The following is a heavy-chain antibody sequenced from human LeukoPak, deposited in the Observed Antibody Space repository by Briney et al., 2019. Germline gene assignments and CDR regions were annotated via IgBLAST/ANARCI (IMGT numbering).Heavy chain of an antibody. CDR3: AKDGGVWVFAPWGDP. D-gene: IGHD3-16*01. CDR1: GFTFSSYT. V-gene: IGHV3-23*01. Sequence: PGGSLRLSCAASGFTFSSYTMSWVRQAPGKGLEWVSTITTSDGNTYYADSVKGRFTVSRDNSKNTLFLQMNSLRAEDTAVYYCAKDGGVWVFAPWGDPRGRGTLVTVSS. J-gene: IGHJ5*02. CDR2: ITTSDGNT.